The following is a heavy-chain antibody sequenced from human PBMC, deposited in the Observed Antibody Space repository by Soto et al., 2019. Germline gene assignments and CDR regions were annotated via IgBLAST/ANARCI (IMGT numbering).Heavy chain of an antibody. CDR2: IIPILGIA. J-gene: IGHJ3*02. CDR1: RGTFSSYT. D-gene: IGHD3-9*01. V-gene: IGHV1-69*02. Sequence: GASVKVSCKASRGTFSSYTISWVRQAPGQGLEWMGRIIPILGIANYAQKFQGRVTMTRDTSTSTVYMELSSLRSEDTAVYYCANEEYDILTGSPKTKDAFDIWGQGTMVTVSS. CDR3: ANEEYDILTGSPKTKDAFDI.